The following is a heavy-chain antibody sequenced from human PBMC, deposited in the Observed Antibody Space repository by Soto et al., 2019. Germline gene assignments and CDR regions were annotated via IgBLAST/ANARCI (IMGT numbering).Heavy chain of an antibody. D-gene: IGHD3-22*01. J-gene: IGHJ4*02. CDR3: ARDFSYYYDSSGYLDY. CDR2: ISYDGSNK. Sequence: GGSLRLSCAASGFTFSSYAMHWVRQAPGKGLEWVAVISYDGSNKYYADSVKGRFTISRDNSKNTLYLQMNSLRAEDTAVYYCARDFSYYYDSSGYLDYWGQGTLVTVSS. CDR1: GFTFSSYA. V-gene: IGHV3-30*04.